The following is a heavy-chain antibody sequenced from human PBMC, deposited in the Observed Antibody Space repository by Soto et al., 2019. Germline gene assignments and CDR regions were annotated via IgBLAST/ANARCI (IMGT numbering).Heavy chain of an antibody. J-gene: IGHJ6*02. CDR3: ARYSSDGMDV. V-gene: IGHV4-59*08. CDR1: GGSISSYY. CDR2: IYYSGST. D-gene: IGHD5-18*01. Sequence: QVQLQESGPGLVKPSETLSLTCTVSGGSISSYYWSWIRQPPGKGLEWIGYIYYSGSTNYNPSLNSRVTISVDTSKNQFSLKLSSVTAADTAVYYCARYSSDGMDVWGQGTTVTVSS.